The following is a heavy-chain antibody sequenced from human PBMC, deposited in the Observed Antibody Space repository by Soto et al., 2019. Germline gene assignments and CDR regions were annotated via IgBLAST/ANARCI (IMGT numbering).Heavy chain of an antibody. V-gene: IGHV4-30-2*06. CDR1: GASITTRGYS. J-gene: IGHJ4*02. CDR2: XXXSXTX. D-gene: IGHD3-16*01. CDR3: ATYAAFAKYYFDY. Sequence: SETLSLTCAASGASITTRGYSWSWIRQSPGKGLEXIGCXXXSXTXXXNXXXXSRVTISLDTSNNQFSLRLTSVTAADTAVYYCATYAAFAKYYFDYWGRGTLVTVSS.